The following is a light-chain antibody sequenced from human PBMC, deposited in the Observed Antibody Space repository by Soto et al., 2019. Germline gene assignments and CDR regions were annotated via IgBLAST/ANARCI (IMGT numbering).Light chain of an antibody. Sequence: EIVLTQSPGTLSLSPGERATLSCRASQTVTSSYLAWYQQTGGQAPRLLIYGAYNRATGIPDMFSGSGSGTDFTLTISRLEPEDFAVYYCQQYARSPLTFGGGTKVEIK. V-gene: IGKV3-20*01. CDR1: QTVTSSY. J-gene: IGKJ4*01. CDR2: GAY. CDR3: QQYARSPLT.